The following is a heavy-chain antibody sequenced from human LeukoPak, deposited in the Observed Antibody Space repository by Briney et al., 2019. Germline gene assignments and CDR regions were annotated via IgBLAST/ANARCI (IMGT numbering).Heavy chain of an antibody. CDR3: ARGVDYYGV. CDR2: INHSGRT. CDR1: GGSISSTNYD. Sequence: KPSETLSLTCSVSGGSISSTNYDWGWIRQPPGKGLEWIGEINHSGRTNYNPSLKSRVTTSVDTSKKQFSLKLSSVTAADTAVYYCARGVDYYGVWGQGTLVTVSS. J-gene: IGHJ4*02. V-gene: IGHV4-39*07. D-gene: IGHD3-10*01.